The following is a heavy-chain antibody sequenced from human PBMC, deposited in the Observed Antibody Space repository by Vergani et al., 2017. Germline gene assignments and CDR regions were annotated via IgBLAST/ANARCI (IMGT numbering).Heavy chain of an antibody. CDR3: AREPSYYDSSGYWAGYFDY. CDR1: GFTFDDYA. D-gene: IGHD3-22*01. J-gene: IGHJ4*02. CDR2: ISWNSGSI. Sequence: VQLVESGGGVVQPGRSLRLSCAASGFTFDDYAMHWVRQAPGKGLEWVSGISWNSGSIGYAASVKGRFTISRDNAKNSLYLQMNSLRAEDTALYYCAREPSYYDSSGYWAGYFDYWGQGTLVTVSS. V-gene: IGHV3-9*01.